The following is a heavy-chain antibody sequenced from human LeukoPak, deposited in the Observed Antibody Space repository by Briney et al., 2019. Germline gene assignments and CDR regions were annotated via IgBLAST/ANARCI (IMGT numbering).Heavy chain of an antibody. D-gene: IGHD4-4*01. V-gene: IGHV4-59*08. CDR2: IYYSGST. J-gene: IGHJ4*02. Sequence: SETLSLTCTVSGGSISSYYWSWIRQPPGKGLEWIGYIYYSGSTNYNPSLKSRVTISVDTSKNQFSLKLSSVTAADTAVYYCARQDDSYSAFDYWGQGTLVTVSS. CDR1: GGSISSYY. CDR3: ARQDDSYSAFDY.